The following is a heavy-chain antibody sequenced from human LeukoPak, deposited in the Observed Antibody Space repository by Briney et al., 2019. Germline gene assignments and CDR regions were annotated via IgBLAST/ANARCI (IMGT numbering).Heavy chain of an antibody. CDR1: GYTFTGYY. Sequence: ASVKVFCKASGYTFTGYYMHWVRQAPGQGLEWMGWINPNSGGTNYAQKFQGRVTMTRDTSISTAYMELSRLRSDDTAVYYCAREGYCSGGSCRPDWYFDLWGRGTLVTVSS. CDR3: AREGYCSGGSCRPDWYFDL. J-gene: IGHJ2*01. D-gene: IGHD2-15*01. V-gene: IGHV1-2*02. CDR2: INPNSGGT.